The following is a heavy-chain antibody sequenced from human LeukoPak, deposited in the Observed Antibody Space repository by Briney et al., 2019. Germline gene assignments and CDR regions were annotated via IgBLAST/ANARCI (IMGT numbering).Heavy chain of an antibody. CDR2: ISTSGDGT. CDR3: TTDFDGDSYFDY. V-gene: IGHV3-23*01. CDR1: GGFAFSSFV. J-gene: IGHJ4*02. D-gene: IGHD4-17*01. Sequence: GGSLRLSCVASGGFAFSSFVLSWVRQTPGKGLEWVSVISTSGDGTYYTDSVKGRFTISRDNSKNTLYLQMNSLKTEDTAVYYCTTDFDGDSYFDYWGQGTLVTVSS.